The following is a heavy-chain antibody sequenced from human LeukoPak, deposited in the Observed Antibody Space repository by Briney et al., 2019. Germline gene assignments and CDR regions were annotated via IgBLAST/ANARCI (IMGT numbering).Heavy chain of an antibody. D-gene: IGHD5-24*01. Sequence: SETLSLTCAVYGGSFSGYFWSWIRQPPGKGLEWIGEINHSGSTNYNPSLESRVTISVDTSKNQFSLNLRSVTAADTAVYYCATDGYNDRRGYWGQGTLVTVSS. V-gene: IGHV4-34*01. CDR1: GGSFSGYF. CDR3: ATDGYNDRRGY. J-gene: IGHJ4*02. CDR2: INHSGST.